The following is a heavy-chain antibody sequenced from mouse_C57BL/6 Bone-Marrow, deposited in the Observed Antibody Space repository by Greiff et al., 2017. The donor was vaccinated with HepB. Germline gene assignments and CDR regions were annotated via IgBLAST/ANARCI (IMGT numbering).Heavy chain of an antibody. J-gene: IGHJ1*03. D-gene: IGHD2-14*01. Sequence: EVQLQQSVAELVRPGASVKLSCTASGFNITNTYLHWVKQRPDQGLEWIGKIYPASGNTNYTPKFQGKAPITADTSSSTAYLQLRSLTSEDTAIYYCASYREYGYVGDWGTGTTVTVSS. CDR3: ASYREYGYVGD. CDR2: IYPASGNT. V-gene: IGHV14-3*01. CDR1: GFNITNTY.